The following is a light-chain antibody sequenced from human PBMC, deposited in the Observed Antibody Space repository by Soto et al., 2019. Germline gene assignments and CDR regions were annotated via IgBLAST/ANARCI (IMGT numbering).Light chain of an antibody. V-gene: IGLV2-14*01. CDR3: SSYTTSTSCIL. CDR1: SSDIGNYDF. Sequence: QSALTQPASVSGSPGQSITISCTGTSSDIGNYDFVSWYQQVPGTAPKAMIYEVSSRPSGVSNRFSGSKSGNTASLTISGLQAEDEAYYYCSSYTTSTSCILFGGGTKRTVL. CDR2: EVS. J-gene: IGLJ2*01.